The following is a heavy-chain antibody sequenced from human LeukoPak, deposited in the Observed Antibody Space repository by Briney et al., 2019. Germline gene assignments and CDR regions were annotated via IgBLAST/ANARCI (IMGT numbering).Heavy chain of an antibody. Sequence: ASVTVSCKASGYTFTSYYMHWVRQAPGQGLEWMGIINPSGGSTSYAQKFQGRVTMTRDTSTSTVYMELSSLRSEDTAVYYCARDRSRVATIRASRYNWFDPWGQGTLATVSS. D-gene: IGHD5-12*01. V-gene: IGHV1-46*01. CDR1: GYTFTSYY. CDR2: INPSGGST. CDR3: ARDRSRVATIRASRYNWFDP. J-gene: IGHJ5*02.